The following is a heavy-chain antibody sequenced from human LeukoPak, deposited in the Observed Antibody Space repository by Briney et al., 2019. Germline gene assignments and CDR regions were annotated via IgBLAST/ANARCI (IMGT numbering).Heavy chain of an antibody. J-gene: IGHJ6*03. CDR3: AKDLDFWSGDFVYYMDV. CDR2: ISGGGDRR. V-gene: IGHV3-23*01. CDR1: GFSFSVYA. D-gene: IGHD3-3*01. Sequence: GGSLRLSCAASGFSFSVYAMSWVRQVPGKGLQWVSGISGGGDRRNYADSVKGRFTISRDTSKNTLYLQMNSLRAEDTAVYYCAKDLDFWSGDFVYYMDVWGKGTTVIVSS.